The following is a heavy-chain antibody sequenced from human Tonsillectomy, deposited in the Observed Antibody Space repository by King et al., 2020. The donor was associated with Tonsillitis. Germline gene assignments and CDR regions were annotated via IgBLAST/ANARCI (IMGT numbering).Heavy chain of an antibody. CDR2: ISDSGGDT. D-gene: IGHD6-19*01. V-gene: IGHV3-23*04. CDR3: AQASGWFPG. CDR1: GFIFSSYA. Sequence: VQLVESGGDLVQPGGSLRLSCAASGFIFSSYAMSWVRQAPGKGLEWVSVISDSGGDTYYADSVKGRFSISRDNFKNRLYLQMNSLRAEDTAVYYCAQASGWFPGRGQGTPVTVSS. J-gene: IGHJ4*02.